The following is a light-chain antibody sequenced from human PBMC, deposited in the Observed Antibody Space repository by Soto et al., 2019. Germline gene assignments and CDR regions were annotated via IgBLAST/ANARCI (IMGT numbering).Light chain of an antibody. CDR3: QQYDNLPIT. Sequence: DVHMSRAASSLSASVGDRFTITCQASQDISNYLNWYQQKPGKAPKLLIYHASNLETGVPSRFSGSGSGTDFTFTISSLPPEDIATYYCQQYDNLPITFGQGTRLENK. CDR2: HAS. V-gene: IGKV1-33*01. J-gene: IGKJ5*01. CDR1: QDISNY.